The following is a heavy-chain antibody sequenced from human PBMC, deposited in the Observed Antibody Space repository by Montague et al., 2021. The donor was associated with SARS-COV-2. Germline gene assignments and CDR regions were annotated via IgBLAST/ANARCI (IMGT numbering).Heavy chain of an antibody. CDR1: GGSMSDHY. CDR2: IYYSGGI. J-gene: IGHJ5*02. V-gene: IGHV4-59*11. D-gene: IGHD3-10*01. Sequence: SETLSPTCTVSGGSMSDHYWAWIRQPPGKGLEWLAYIYYSGGINSNASLKSRVSMSVDTSKNQFSLKLTSVTAADTAVYYCARAVSVRRAVNWFDPRGQGTLVTVSS. CDR3: ARAVSVRRAVNWFDP.